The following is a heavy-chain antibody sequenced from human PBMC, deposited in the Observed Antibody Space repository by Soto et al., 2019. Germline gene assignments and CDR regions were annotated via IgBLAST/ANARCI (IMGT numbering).Heavy chain of an antibody. J-gene: IGHJ6*02. Sequence: QVQLEQSGAEVKKPGSSVKVSCKTSGGTFSNSAISWVRQAPGQGPEWMGGIMPIFRTPDYAQKFQDRVTITADESTTTAYRELRGLRSDDTAVYYCARDKDRLQTAGNYRYRLDDWGQGTRVTVSS. CDR1: GGTFSNSA. D-gene: IGHD1-1*01. CDR2: IMPIFRTP. V-gene: IGHV1-69*12. CDR3: ARDKDRLQTAGNYRYRLDD.